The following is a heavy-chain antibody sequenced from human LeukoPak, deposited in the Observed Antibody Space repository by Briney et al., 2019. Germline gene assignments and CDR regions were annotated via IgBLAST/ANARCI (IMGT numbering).Heavy chain of an antibody. CDR3: ARDSGERGSGSYFIAY. CDR1: GYDFTKYA. CDR2: IDAGNGRT. J-gene: IGHJ4*02. D-gene: IGHD3-10*01. V-gene: IGHV1-3*03. Sequence: ASVKVTCKASGYDFTKYAVQWVRQAPGQRLEWMGWIDAGNGRTKYSQDFQGRVTISRDTSASIAYMELSSLRSDDMAVYYCARDSGERGSGSYFIAYWGQGTLVTVSS.